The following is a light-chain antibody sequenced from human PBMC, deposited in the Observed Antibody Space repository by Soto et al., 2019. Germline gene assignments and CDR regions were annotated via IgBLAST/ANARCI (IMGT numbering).Light chain of an antibody. CDR1: QDISNY. Sequence: DIQMNQSPSSLSASVGDRVTITCQASQDISNYLNWYQQKPGKAPKLLIYDASNLETGVPSRFSGSGSVTDFTFTISSLQPEDIATYYCQQYDNLLSFGPGTKVDIK. J-gene: IGKJ3*01. V-gene: IGKV1-33*01. CDR3: QQYDNLLS. CDR2: DAS.